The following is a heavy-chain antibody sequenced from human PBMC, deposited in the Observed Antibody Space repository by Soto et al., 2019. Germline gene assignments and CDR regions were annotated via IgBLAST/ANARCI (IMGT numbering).Heavy chain of an antibody. J-gene: IGHJ4*02. D-gene: IGHD3-22*01. CDR2: IYSGGST. CDR1: GFTVSSNY. CDR3: ARDVVDYYDSSGYYYLPLGY. Sequence: GGSLRLSCAAPGFTVSSNYMSWVRQAPGKGLEWVSVIYSGGSTYYADSVKGRFTTSRDNSKNTLYLQMNSLRAEDTAVYYCARDVVDYYDSSGYYYLPLGYWGQGTLVTVSS. V-gene: IGHV3-66*01.